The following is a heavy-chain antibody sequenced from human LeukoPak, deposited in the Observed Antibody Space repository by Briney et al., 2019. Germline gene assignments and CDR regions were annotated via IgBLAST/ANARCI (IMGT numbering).Heavy chain of an antibody. Sequence: KPSETLSLTCTVSGHSISSYYWSWLRQPTGKGLGGLGYNYYSGSTNYNPPLKGRVSIAVHTSKNQFSMKLSSVTAADTAVYYCARNGGLYGEDGYYSYGMDVWGQGTTGTVSS. CDR3: ARNGGLYGEDGYYSYGMDV. CDR1: GHSISSYY. D-gene: IGHD4-17*01. CDR2: NYYSGST. J-gene: IGHJ6*02. V-gene: IGHV4-59*01.